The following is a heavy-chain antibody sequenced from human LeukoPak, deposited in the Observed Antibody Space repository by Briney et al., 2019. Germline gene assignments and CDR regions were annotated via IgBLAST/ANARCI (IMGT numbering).Heavy chain of an antibody. Sequence: GGSLRLSCAASGFTFSSYSMNWVRQAPGKGLEWVSSISSSSSYIYYADSVKGRFTISRDNAKNSLYLQMNSLRAEDTAVYYCAKRLERQGYYFDYWGQGTLVTASS. CDR1: GFTFSSYS. J-gene: IGHJ4*02. V-gene: IGHV3-21*01. CDR2: ISSSSSYI. CDR3: AKRLERQGYYFDY. D-gene: IGHD1-1*01.